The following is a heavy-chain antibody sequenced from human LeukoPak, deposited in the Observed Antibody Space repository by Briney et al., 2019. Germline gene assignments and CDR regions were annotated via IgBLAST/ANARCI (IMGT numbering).Heavy chain of an antibody. J-gene: IGHJ6*02. CDR1: GGSISSSSYY. V-gene: IGHV4-39*01. D-gene: IGHD6-19*01. CDR2: IYYSGIT. CDR3: ARLLTSRAVAGTVYYYYGMDV. Sequence: PSETLSLTCTVSGGSISSSSYYWGWIRQPPGKGLWWIGSIYYSGITYYNPSLRSRVTISVDTSKNQFSLKLSSLTAADTAVYYCARLLTSRAVAGTVYYYYGMDVWGQGTTVTVSS.